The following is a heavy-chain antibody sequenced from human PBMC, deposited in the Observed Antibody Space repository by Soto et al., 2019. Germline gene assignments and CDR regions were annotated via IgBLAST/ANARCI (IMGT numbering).Heavy chain of an antibody. J-gene: IGHJ5*02. V-gene: IGHV4-59*01. CDR3: ARALNYYGSGSYPPYNWFDP. D-gene: IGHD3-10*01. Sequence: SETLSLTCTVSGGSISSYYWSWIRQPPGKGLEWIGYIYYSGSTNYNPSLKSRVTISVDTSKNQFSLKLSSVTAADTAVYYCARALNYYGSGSYPPYNWFDPWGQGTLVTVSS. CDR1: GGSISSYY. CDR2: IYYSGST.